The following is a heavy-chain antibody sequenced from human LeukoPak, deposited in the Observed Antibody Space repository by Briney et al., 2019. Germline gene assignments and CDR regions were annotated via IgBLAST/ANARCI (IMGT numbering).Heavy chain of an antibody. D-gene: IGHD1-26*01. CDR3: AREVGATAFGY. Sequence: QPGGSLRLSCAASGFTFSSYGMHWVRQAPGKGLEWVAVIWYDGSNKYYADSVKGRFTISRDNSKNTLYLQMNSLRAEDTAVYYCAREVGATAFGYWGQGTLVTVSS. J-gene: IGHJ4*02. V-gene: IGHV3-33*01. CDR2: IWYDGSNK. CDR1: GFTFSSYG.